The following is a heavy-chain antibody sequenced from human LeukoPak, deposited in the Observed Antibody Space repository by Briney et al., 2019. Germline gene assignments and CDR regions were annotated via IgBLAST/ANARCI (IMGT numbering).Heavy chain of an antibody. J-gene: IGHJ4*02. V-gene: IGHV3-11*04. CDR2: ISSSGSAI. D-gene: IGHD3-22*01. CDR3: AREKLSFFDSSGYFDY. Sequence: PGGSLRLSCTASGFTFSNAWMSWVRQAPGKGLEWVSFISSSGSAIHYADSVRGRFTISRDNAKDSLYLQMSRLRAEDTAVYYCAREKLSFFDSSGYFDYWGQGTLVTVSS. CDR1: GFTFSNAW.